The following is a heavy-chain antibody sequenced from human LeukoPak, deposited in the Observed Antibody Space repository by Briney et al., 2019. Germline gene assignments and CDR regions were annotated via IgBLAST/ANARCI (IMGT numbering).Heavy chain of an antibody. CDR1: GYTFTGYD. D-gene: IGHD6-13*01. V-gene: IGHV1-8*01. J-gene: IGHJ4*02. CDR2: MNPNSGNT. CDR3: ARGTAAAHGDY. Sequence: ASVKVSCKASGYTFTGYDINWVRQATGQGLEWMGWMNPNSGNTGYAREFQGRVTMTRNTSISTAYMELSSLRSEDTAVYYCARGTAAAHGDYWGQGTLVTVSS.